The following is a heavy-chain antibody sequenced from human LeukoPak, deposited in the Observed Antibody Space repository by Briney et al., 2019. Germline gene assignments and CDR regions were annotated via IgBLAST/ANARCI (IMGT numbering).Heavy chain of an antibody. J-gene: IGHJ6*02. CDR3: ARDYRMVRGAIRYYYYGMDV. CDR1: GYTFTSYG. CDR2: ISAYNGNT. D-gene: IGHD3-10*01. Sequence: ASVKVSCKASGYTFTSYGISWVRQAPGQGLEWVGWISAYNGNTNYAQKLQGRVTMTTDTSTSTAYMELSRLRSDDTAVYYCARDYRMVRGAIRYYYYGMDVWGQGTTVTVSS. V-gene: IGHV1-18*01.